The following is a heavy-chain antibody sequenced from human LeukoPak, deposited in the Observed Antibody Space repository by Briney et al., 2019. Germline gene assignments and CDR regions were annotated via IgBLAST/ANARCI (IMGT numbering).Heavy chain of an antibody. CDR2: INPHSGST. CDR1: GYSFTGYF. V-gene: IGHV1-2*02. Sequence: ASVKVSCKASGYSFTGYFILWMRRAPGQGLEWLGWINPHSGSTNYAPKFQGRVTSTRDTSINTVYLEVTSLRPDDTAIYYCARRGLAASSDSWGQGTWSPSRQ. CDR3: ARRGLAASSDS. D-gene: IGHD2-15*01. J-gene: IGHJ4*02.